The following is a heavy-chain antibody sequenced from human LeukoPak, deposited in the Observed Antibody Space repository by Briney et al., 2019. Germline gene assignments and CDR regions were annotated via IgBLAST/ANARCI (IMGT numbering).Heavy chain of an antibody. CDR3: ARVQRQRWIQLWPQKGYFDY. CDR2: VNHSGST. V-gene: IGHV4-34*01. Sequence: SETLSLTCAVYGGSFSGYYWSWIRQPPGKGLEWIGEVNHSGSTNYNPSLKSRVTISVDTSKNQFSLKLSSVTAAATAVYYFARVQRQRWIQLWPQKGYFDYWGQGTLVTVSS. J-gene: IGHJ4*02. D-gene: IGHD5-18*01. CDR1: GGSFSGYY.